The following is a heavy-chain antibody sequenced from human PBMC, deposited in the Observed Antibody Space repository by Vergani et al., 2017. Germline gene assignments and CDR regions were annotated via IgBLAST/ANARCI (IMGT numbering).Heavy chain of an antibody. Sequence: QVQLVQSGAEVKKPGASVKVSCKVSGYTLTELSMHWVRQAPGKGLEWMGGFDPEDGETIYAQKFQGRVTITADESTSTAYMELSSLRSEDTAVYYCATKDGPYIYARPDAFDIWGQGTMVTVSS. J-gene: IGHJ3*02. CDR2: FDPEDGET. CDR3: ATKDGPYIYARPDAFDI. CDR1: GYTLTELS. D-gene: IGHD5-24*01. V-gene: IGHV1-24*01.